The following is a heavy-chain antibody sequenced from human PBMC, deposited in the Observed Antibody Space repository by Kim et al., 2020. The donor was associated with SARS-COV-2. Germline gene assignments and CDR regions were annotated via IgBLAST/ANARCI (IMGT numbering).Heavy chain of an antibody. CDR2: ISSSRSNI. CDR1: GFTFSSCT. CDR3: APYGGAGIGV. J-gene: IGHJ6*01. Sequence: GGSLRLSCAASGFTFSSCTINWVRQAPGKGLEWVSDISSSRSNINYADSVKGRFTISRDNAKNYLYLQMNSLRAEDTAVYYCAPYGGAGIGVWAQGTT. V-gene: IGHV3-48*01. D-gene: IGHD3-16*01.